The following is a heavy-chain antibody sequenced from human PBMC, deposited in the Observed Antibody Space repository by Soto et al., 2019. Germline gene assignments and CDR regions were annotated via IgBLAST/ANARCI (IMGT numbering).Heavy chain of an antibody. CDR1: TFTFNNYG. J-gene: IGHJ4*02. Sequence: EVQLVESGGGLVQPGGSLRLSCAASTFTFNNYGVHWVRQAPGKGLEWLSYISSSSTIYYAYSVKGRFTISRDSAKNSLYLQMNSLRDEDTAVYYCARGEWLAIDYWGQGPLVIVSS. CDR3: ARGEWLAIDY. CDR2: ISSSSTI. V-gene: IGHV3-48*02. D-gene: IGHD6-19*01.